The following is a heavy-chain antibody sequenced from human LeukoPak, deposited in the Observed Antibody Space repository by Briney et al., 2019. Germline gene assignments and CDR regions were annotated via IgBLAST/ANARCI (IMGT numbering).Heavy chain of an antibody. D-gene: IGHD5-18*01. CDR2: ISYDGSNK. CDR1: GFTFSSYA. V-gene: IGHV3-30-3*01. J-gene: IGHJ4*02. Sequence: GRSLRLSCAASGFTFSSYAMHWVRQAPGKGLEWVAVISYDGSNKYYADSVKGRFTISRDNSKNTLYLQMNSLRAEDTAVYYCAKDAGYSYGTLDYWGQGTLVTVSS. CDR3: AKDAGYSYGTLDY.